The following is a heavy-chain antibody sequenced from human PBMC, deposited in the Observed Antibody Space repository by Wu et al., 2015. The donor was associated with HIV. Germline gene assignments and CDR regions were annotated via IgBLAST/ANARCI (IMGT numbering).Heavy chain of an antibody. CDR2: IYYSGST. V-gene: IGHV4-59*08. CDR1: GGSISSDY. Sequence: QVQLQESGPGLVKPSETLSLTCIVSGGSISSDYWTWIRQPPGKGLEWIGHIYYSGSTNYNPALKSRVTMSVRHVREPVLPEKLSSLXPGAETRPCITVARPKPECYRGWFDPWGQGTLSPSPQ. CDR3: ARPKPECYRGWFDP. D-gene: IGHD1-14*01. J-gene: IGHJ5*02.